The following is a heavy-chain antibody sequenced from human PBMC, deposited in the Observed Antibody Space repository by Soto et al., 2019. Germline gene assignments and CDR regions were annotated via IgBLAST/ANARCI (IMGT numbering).Heavy chain of an antibody. J-gene: IGHJ6*02. CDR2: INAGNGNT. D-gene: IGHD4-4*01. Sequence: QVQLVQSGAEVKKPGASVKVSCKASGYTFTSYAMHWVRQAPGQRREWMGWINAGNGNTKYSQKFQGRATITRDTSASTAYMELSSLRSEDTAVYYCASSYSNYALIDYYYYGMDVWGQGTTVTVSS. CDR3: ASSYSNYALIDYYYYGMDV. V-gene: IGHV1-3*01. CDR1: GYTFTSYA.